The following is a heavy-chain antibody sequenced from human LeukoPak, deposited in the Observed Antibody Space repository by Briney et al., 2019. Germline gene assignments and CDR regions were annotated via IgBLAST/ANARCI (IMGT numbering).Heavy chain of an antibody. CDR3: ARPLTGYSNTFVY. D-gene: IGHD4-11*01. CDR2: VSYSGSP. J-gene: IGHJ4*02. V-gene: IGHV4-39*01. Sequence: SETLSLTCIVSGGPIRGTRYYWGWIRQSPGKGLEWIGSVSYSGSPYYNPSLKSRVAISIDTSKNLFSLELTSVTAADTAVYYCARPLTGYSNTFVYWGQRTMVTVSS. CDR1: GGPIRGTRYY.